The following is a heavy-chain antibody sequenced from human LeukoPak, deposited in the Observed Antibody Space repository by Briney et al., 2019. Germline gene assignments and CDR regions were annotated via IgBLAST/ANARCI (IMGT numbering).Heavy chain of an antibody. CDR1: GGSFSGYY. D-gene: IGHD2/OR15-2a*01. Sequence: SETLSLTCAVYGGSFSGYYWSWIRQPPGKGLEWIGEINHSGSTNYNPSLKSRVTISVDTSKNQFSLKLSSVTAADTAVYYCARSSTPYYYYGTDVWGQGTTVTVSS. CDR2: INHSGST. CDR3: ARSSTPYYYYGTDV. V-gene: IGHV4-34*01. J-gene: IGHJ6*02.